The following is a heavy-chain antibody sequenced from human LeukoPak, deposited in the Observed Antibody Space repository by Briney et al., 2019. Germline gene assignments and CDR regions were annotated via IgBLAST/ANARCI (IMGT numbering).Heavy chain of an antibody. V-gene: IGHV1-18*01. CDR1: GYTFTSYG. D-gene: IGHD6-13*01. J-gene: IGHJ3*02. CDR3: ARDWAPYSSSSDAFDI. Sequence: ASVKVSCKASGYTFTSYGISWVRQAPGQGLEWMGWISAYNGNTNYAQKLQGRDTMTTDTSTSTAYMELRSLRSGDTAVYYCARDWAPYSSSSDAFDIWGQGTMVTVSS. CDR2: ISAYNGNT.